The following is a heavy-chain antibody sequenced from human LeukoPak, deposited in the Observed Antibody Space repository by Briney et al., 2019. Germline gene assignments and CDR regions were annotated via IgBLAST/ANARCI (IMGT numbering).Heavy chain of an antibody. V-gene: IGHV1-46*01. J-gene: IGHJ1*01. CDR2: INPGGGST. Sequence: ASVKVSCKASGYTFTSYYMHWVRQAPGQGLEWMGIINPGGGSTSYAQKFQGRVTMTRDTSTSTVYMELSSLRPEDTAVYYCARTRGFAMILPHWGQGTLVTVSS. D-gene: IGHD2-2*01. CDR3: ARTRGFAMILPH. CDR1: GYTFTSYY.